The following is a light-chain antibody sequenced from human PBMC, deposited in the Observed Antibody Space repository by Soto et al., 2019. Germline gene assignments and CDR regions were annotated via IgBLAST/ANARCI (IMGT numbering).Light chain of an antibody. J-gene: IGLJ1*01. V-gene: IGLV2-8*01. CDR1: SSDVGAYKY. CDR2: EVS. CDR3: ASRAGSNAV. Sequence: QSALTQPPSASGSPGQSVTIPCTGTSSDVGAYKYVSWFQQHPGKAPKLVIFEVSKRPSGVPDRFSGSKSGNTASLTVSGLQGEDDADYYCASRAGSNAVFGTGTKVTVL.